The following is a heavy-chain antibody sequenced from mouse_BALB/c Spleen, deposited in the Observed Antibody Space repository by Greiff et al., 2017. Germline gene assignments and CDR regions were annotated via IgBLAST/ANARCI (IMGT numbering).Heavy chain of an antibody. CDR3: TTITTAPNYFDY. CDR1: GYSFTSYW. Sequence: EVQLQQSGTVLARPGASVKMSCKASGYSFTSYWMHWVKQRPGQGLEWIGAIYPGNSDTSYNQKFKGKAKLTAVTSASTAYMELSSLTNEDSAVYYCTTITTAPNYFDYWGQGTTLTVSS. V-gene: IGHV1-5*01. D-gene: IGHD1-2*01. CDR2: IYPGNSDT. J-gene: IGHJ2*01.